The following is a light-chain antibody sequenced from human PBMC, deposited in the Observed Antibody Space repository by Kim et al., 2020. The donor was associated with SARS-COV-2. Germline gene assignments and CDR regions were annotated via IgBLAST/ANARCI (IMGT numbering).Light chain of an antibody. CDR3: KVWDSNSDHVV. J-gene: IGLJ2*01. Sequence: PGQTDRISWRGDHIGTKTGHWFQQKPGQAPRLLINDDRDRPSGIPEGFSGANSGNTATLTISGVEAGDGAAYSCKVWDSNSDHVVFGGGTQLTVL. V-gene: IGLV3-21*01. CDR1: HIGTKT. CDR2: DDR.